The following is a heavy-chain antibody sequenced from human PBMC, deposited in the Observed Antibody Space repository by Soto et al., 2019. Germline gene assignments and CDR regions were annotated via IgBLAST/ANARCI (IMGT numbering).Heavy chain of an antibody. CDR1: GYTFPSHG. D-gene: IGHD2-2*01. CDR3: ARDNGPAHLDY. Sequence: GSVKGSCKGSGYTFPSHGMHLGGQAPGQRLEWMGWINAGNGNTKYSQKFQGRVTITRDTSASTAYMELSSLRSEDTAVYYCARDNGPAHLDYWGQGTLVTVSS. V-gene: IGHV1-3*01. CDR2: INAGNGNT. J-gene: IGHJ4*02.